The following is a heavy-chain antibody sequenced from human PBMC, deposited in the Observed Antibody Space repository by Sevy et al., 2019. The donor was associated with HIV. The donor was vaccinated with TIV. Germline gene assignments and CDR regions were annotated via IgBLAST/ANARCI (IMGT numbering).Heavy chain of an antibody. CDR1: GFTFSNYA. J-gene: IGHJ3*02. CDR2: ISRGVSESVT. V-gene: IGHV3-23*01. Sequence: GGSLRLSCEASGFTFSNYAMNWVRQAPGKGLEWVSTISRGVSESVTYDADSVKGRFTISRDNSKNTLYLQMHGLRAEETAVYYCAGGRYDSSGSFDAFDIWGQGTMVTVSS. CDR3: AGGRYDSSGSFDAFDI. D-gene: IGHD3-22*01.